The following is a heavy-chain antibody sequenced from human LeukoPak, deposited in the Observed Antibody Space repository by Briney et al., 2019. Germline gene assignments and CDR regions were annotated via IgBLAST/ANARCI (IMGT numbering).Heavy chain of an antibody. D-gene: IGHD3-22*01. J-gene: IGHJ4*02. V-gene: IGHV4-4*07. Sequence: PSETLSLTCTVSGGSISSYYWSWIRQPAGKGLDWIGRIYTSGSTNYNPSLKSRVTMSVDTSKNQFSLKLSSVTAADTAVYYCASFYDSSRGFDYWGQGTLVIVSS. CDR2: IYTSGST. CDR1: GGSISSYY. CDR3: ASFYDSSRGFDY.